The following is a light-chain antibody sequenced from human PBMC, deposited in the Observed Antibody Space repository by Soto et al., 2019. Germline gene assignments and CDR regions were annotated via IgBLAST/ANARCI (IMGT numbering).Light chain of an antibody. Sequence: IQMTQSPSSVSASVGDRVTITCRASQGSSTWVAWYQQKPGRAPKFLIYAASSLQSGVPSRFSGSGSATDFTLTISSLQLEDFATYYCQRANSFPLTFGQGTKVEI. CDR2: AAS. CDR3: QRANSFPLT. V-gene: IGKV1D-12*01. J-gene: IGKJ2*01. CDR1: QGSSTW.